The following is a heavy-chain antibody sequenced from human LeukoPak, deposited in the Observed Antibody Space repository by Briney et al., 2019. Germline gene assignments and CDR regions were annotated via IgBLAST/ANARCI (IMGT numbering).Heavy chain of an antibody. CDR3: AGVGEWLQ. J-gene: IGHJ4*02. Sequence: PSETLSLTCTVSGGSISSYYWSWIRQPPGKGLEWIGYIYYSGSTNYNPSLKSRVTISVDTSKNQFSLKLSSVTAADTAVYYCAGVGEWLQWGQGTLVTASS. D-gene: IGHD5-24*01. CDR1: GGSISSYY. CDR2: IYYSGST. V-gene: IGHV4-59*01.